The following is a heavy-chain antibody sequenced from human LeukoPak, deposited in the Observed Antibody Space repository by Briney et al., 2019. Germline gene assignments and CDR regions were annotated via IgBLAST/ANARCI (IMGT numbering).Heavy chain of an antibody. Sequence: PSETLSLTCTVSGGSITSYYWSWIRQPPWKGLEWIGYIYYSGSTNYNPSLKSRVTISVDTSKNQFSLRLSSVTAADTAVYYCARERRGPTYFDYWGQGTLVTVSS. CDR1: GGSITSYY. CDR3: ARERRGPTYFDY. J-gene: IGHJ4*02. D-gene: IGHD3-10*01. CDR2: IYYSGST. V-gene: IGHV4-59*01.